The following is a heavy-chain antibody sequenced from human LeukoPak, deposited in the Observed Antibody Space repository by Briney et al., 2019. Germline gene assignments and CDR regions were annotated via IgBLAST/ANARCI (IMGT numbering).Heavy chain of an antibody. V-gene: IGHV4-59*12. Sequence: SETLSLTCTVSGGSISSYYWSWIGQPPGKGLEGIGNIYNRGSTNYNPSLKSRVTISVDTSKNQFSLKLSSVTAADTAVYYCASGANDFWSGYYGVDYWGQGTLVTVSS. J-gene: IGHJ4*02. CDR2: IYNRGST. D-gene: IGHD3-3*01. CDR1: GGSISSYY. CDR3: ASGANDFWSGYYGVDY.